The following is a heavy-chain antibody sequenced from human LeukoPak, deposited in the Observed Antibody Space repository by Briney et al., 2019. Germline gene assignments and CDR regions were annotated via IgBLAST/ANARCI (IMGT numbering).Heavy chain of an antibody. CDR3: ARVRAPSKGILDIVVVPAANARTFDP. CDR2: MNPNSGNT. V-gene: IGHV1-8*01. Sequence: ASVKVSCKASGYTFTSYDINWVRQATGQGLEWMGWMNPNSGNTGYAQKFQGRVTMTRNTSISTAYMELSSLRSEDTAVYYCARVRAPSKGILDIVVVPAANARTFDPWGQGTLVTVSS. D-gene: IGHD2-2*01. CDR1: GYTFTSYD. J-gene: IGHJ5*02.